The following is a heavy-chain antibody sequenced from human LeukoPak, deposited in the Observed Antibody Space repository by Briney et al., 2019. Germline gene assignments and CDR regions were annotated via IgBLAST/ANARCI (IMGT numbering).Heavy chain of an antibody. CDR1: GFTFSFYE. CDR3: ARSSSGGSCYDY. J-gene: IGHJ4*02. Sequence: PGGSLRLSCAASGFTFSFYEMSWVRQAPGKGLEWVSYISSSGSTIYYADSVKGRFTISRDNAKNSLYLQMNSLRAEDTAVYYCARSSSGGSCYDYWGQGTLVTVSS. D-gene: IGHD2-15*01. CDR2: ISSSGSTI. V-gene: IGHV3-48*03.